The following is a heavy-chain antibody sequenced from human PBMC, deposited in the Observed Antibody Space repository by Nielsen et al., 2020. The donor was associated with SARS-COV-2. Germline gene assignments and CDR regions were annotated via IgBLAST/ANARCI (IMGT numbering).Heavy chain of an antibody. V-gene: IGHV3-7*03. J-gene: IGHJ4*02. D-gene: IGHD4-17*01. Sequence: GESLKISCAASGFTFSSLWMSWVRQVPGKGLEWVADIKPDGSEKVYVDSVKGRFTISRDNAKNSLYLQMNSLRAEDTALYYCAKIGDYGMGSYFDYWGQGTLVTVSS. CDR3: AKIGDYGMGSYFDY. CDR2: IKPDGSEK. CDR1: GFTFSSLW.